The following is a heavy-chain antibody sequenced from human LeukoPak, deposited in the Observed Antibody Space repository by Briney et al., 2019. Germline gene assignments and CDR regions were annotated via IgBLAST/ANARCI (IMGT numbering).Heavy chain of an antibody. V-gene: IGHV1-24*01. J-gene: IGHJ3*02. CDR1: GYTLTELS. CDR3: ATEYYYDTRDAFDI. D-gene: IGHD3-22*01. Sequence: SVKVSCKVSGYTLTELSMNWVRQAPGKGLEWIGGFDPEDGETIYAQKFQGRVTMTEDTSTDTAYMELSSLRSEDTAVYYCATEYYYDTRDAFDIWGQGTMVTVSS. CDR2: FDPEDGET.